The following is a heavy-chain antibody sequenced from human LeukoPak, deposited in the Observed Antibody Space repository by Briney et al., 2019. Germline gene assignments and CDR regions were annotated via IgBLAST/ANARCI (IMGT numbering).Heavy chain of an antibody. CDR1: GYTFTGYY. V-gene: IGHV1-69*08. CDR2: IIPILGTA. Sequence: GASVKVSCKASGYTFTGYYMHWVRQAPGQGLEWMGRIIPILGTANYAQKFQGRVTITADKPTSTAYMELSSLRSEDTAVYYSARDKDGYNLYSQVDLAYWGHGTLVTVSS. CDR3: ARDKDGYNLYSQVDLAY. J-gene: IGHJ1*01. D-gene: IGHD5-24*01.